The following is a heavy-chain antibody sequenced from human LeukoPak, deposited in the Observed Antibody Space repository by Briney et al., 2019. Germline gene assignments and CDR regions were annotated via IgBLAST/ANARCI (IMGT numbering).Heavy chain of an antibody. CDR2: INSDGIST. D-gene: IGHD5-24*01. CDR1: GFTFSSYW. J-gene: IGHJ4*02. Sequence: PGGSLRLSCAASGFTFSSYWMHWVRQVPGKGLVWVSRINSDGISTTYADSVKGRFTISRDNAKNTLYLQMNSLRAEDTAVYYCAGGVTMATITPFLCWGQGTLVTVSS. CDR3: AGGVTMATITPFLC. V-gene: IGHV3-74*01.